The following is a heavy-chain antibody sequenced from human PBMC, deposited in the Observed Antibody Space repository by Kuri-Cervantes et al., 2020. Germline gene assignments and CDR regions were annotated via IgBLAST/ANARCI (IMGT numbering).Heavy chain of an antibody. J-gene: IGHJ2*01. D-gene: IGHD6-13*01. CDR2: IYPGDSDT. CDR1: GCSFTSYW. Sequence: KVSCKGSGCSFTSYWIGWVRQMPGKGLEWMGIIYPGDSDTRYSPSFQGQVTISADKSISTAYLQWSSLKASDTAMYYCARHAAYSSSSHWYFDLWGRGTLVTVSS. V-gene: IGHV5-51*01. CDR3: ARHAAYSSSSHWYFDL.